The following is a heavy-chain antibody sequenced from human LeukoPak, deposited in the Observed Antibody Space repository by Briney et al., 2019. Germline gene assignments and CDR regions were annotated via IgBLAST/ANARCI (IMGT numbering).Heavy chain of an antibody. Sequence: SETLSLTCTVPGGSISSSSYYWGWIRQPPGKGLEWIGSIYYSGSTYYNPSLKSRVTISVDTSKNQFSLKLSSVTAADTAVYYCARLEPRDIVLMVYAKPVSRVGVWGQGTTVTVSS. CDR1: GGSISSSSYY. V-gene: IGHV4-39*01. CDR2: IYYSGST. D-gene: IGHD2-8*01. CDR3: ARLEPRDIVLMVYAKPVSRVGV. J-gene: IGHJ6*02.